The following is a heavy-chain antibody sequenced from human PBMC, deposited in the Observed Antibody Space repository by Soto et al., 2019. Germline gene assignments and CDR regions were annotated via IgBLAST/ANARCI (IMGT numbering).Heavy chain of an antibody. CDR3: GRTYSSSWSPFDY. V-gene: IGHV4-34*01. CDR2: INQSATT. Sequence: QVQLQQWGAGLLKPSETLSLTCAVYGGSFSGYYWSWIRQPPGKGLEWIAEINQSATTNYNPSLKSRVTISVDRSKNQFSLKLSSVTAADTAVYYCGRTYSSSWSPFDYWGQGTLVTVSS. D-gene: IGHD6-13*01. J-gene: IGHJ4*02. CDR1: GGSFSGYY.